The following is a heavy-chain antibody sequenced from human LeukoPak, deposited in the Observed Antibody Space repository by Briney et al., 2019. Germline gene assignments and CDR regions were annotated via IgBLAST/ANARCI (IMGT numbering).Heavy chain of an antibody. Sequence: ASVKVSCKASGYTFTGYYMHWVRQAPGQGLEWMGWINPNSGGTNYAQKFQGRVTMTRDTSISTAYMELSRLRSDDTAVYYCARDQRFKGDFWSGYSWGQGTLVTVSS. CDR2: INPNSGGT. D-gene: IGHD3-3*01. V-gene: IGHV1-2*02. CDR1: GYTFTGYY. CDR3: ARDQRFKGDFWSGYS. J-gene: IGHJ4*02.